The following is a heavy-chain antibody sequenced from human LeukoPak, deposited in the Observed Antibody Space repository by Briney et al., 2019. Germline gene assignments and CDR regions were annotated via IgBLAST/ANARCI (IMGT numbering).Heavy chain of an antibody. CDR2: IYYSGNT. Sequence: SETLSLTCTVSGGSIRSTSYYWGWIRQPPGKGLEWIGSIYYSGNTYYNPSLKSRATISVDTSKNQFSLKLSSVTAADTAVYYCARDLYSSRTNDAFVIWGQGTMVTVSS. CDR1: GGSIRSTSYY. V-gene: IGHV4-39*07. D-gene: IGHD6-13*01. CDR3: ARDLYSSRTNDAFVI. J-gene: IGHJ3*02.